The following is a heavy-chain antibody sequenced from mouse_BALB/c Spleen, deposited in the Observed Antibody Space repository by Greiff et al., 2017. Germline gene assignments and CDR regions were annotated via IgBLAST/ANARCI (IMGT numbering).Heavy chain of an antibody. CDR2: ISSGGSYT. D-gene: IGHD2-4*01. J-gene: IGHJ3*01. CDR1: GFTFSSYA. V-gene: IGHV5-9-4*01. Sequence: EVMLVESGGGLVKPGGSLKLSCAASGFTFSSYAMSWVRQSPEKRLEWVAEISSGGSYTYYPDTVTGRFTISRDNAKNTLYLEMSSLRSEDTAMYYCASRYDYEAYWGQGTLVTVSA. CDR3: ASRYDYEAY.